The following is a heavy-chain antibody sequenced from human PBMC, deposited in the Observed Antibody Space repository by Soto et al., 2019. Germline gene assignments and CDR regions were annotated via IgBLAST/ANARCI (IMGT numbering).Heavy chain of an antibody. CDR2: IYFTGNT. CDR1: GGSITSSSHF. CDR3: AGQTFTIAAASYGRSNWFDP. D-gene: IGHD6-25*01. Sequence: SETLSLTCTASGGSITSSSHFWGWVRQPPGKGLEWIGTIYFTGNTYYTPSLKSRLTMSIDTSKNEFSLRLNSVTAADTAVYYCAGQTFTIAAASYGRSNWFDPWGPGTLVTVYS. J-gene: IGHJ5*02. V-gene: IGHV4-39*01.